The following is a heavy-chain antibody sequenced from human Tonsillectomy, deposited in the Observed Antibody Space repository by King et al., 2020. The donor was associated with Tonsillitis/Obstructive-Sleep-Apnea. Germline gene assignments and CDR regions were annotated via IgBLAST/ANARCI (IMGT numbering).Heavy chain of an antibody. J-gene: IGHJ5*02. CDR3: ARGRITGTTGGWFDP. D-gene: IGHD1-20*01. CDR1: GYTFTSYA. V-gene: IGHV1-3*01. Sequence: VQLVQSGAEVKKPGASVKVSCKASGYTFTSYAMHWVRQAPGQRLEWMGWINAGNGNTKYSQKFQGRVTITRDTSASTAYMELSSLRSEDTAVYYCARGRITGTTGGWFDPWGQGTLVTVSS. CDR2: INAGNGNT.